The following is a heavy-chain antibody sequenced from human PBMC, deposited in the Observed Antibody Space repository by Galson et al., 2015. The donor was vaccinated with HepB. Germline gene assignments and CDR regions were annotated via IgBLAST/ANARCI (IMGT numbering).Heavy chain of an antibody. D-gene: IGHD3-3*01. V-gene: IGHV3-48*01. J-gene: IGHJ6*03. CDR3: ARVKYYDFWSGYYVAPYYYYYYMDV. CDR1: GFTFSSYS. CDR2: ISSSSSTI. Sequence: SLRLSCAASGFTFSSYSMNWVRQAPGKGLEWVSYISSSSSTIYYADSVKGRFTISRDNAKNSLYLQMNSLRAEDTAVYYCARVKYYDFWSGYYVAPYYYYYYMDVWGKGTTVTVSS.